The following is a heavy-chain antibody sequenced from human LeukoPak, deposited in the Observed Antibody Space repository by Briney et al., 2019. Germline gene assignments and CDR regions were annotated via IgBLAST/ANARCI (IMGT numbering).Heavy chain of an antibody. J-gene: IGHJ4*02. Sequence: GGSLRLSCAASGFTFSKAWMNWVRQAPGKGLEWVSSISSSSSYIYYADSVKGRFTISRDNAKNSLYLQMNSLRAEDTAVYYCASEPAYDILTGYQHWGQGTLVTVSS. V-gene: IGHV3-21*01. D-gene: IGHD3-9*01. CDR1: GFTFSKAW. CDR2: ISSSSSYI. CDR3: ASEPAYDILTGYQH.